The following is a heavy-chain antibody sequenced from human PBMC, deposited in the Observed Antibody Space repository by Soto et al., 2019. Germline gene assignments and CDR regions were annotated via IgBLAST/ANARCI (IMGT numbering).Heavy chain of an antibody. CDR3: ARLWDP. Sequence: SETLSLTCTVSGTSISSTYYYWGWIRQPPGMGLEWIGSVYYSGNTYYNPSLKSRVTISVDTSKNQFSLRLTSVTAADTAVYYCARLWDPWGQGTLVTVSS. CDR2: VYYSGNT. V-gene: IGHV4-39*01. J-gene: IGHJ5*02. CDR1: GTSISSTYYY. D-gene: IGHD1-26*01.